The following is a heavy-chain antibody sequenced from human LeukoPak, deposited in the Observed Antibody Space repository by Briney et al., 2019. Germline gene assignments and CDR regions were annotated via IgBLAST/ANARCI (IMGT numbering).Heavy chain of an antibody. CDR1: GYTFTSYA. CDR3: AREYGSGNKYFDY. Sequence: EASVKVSCKASGYTFTSYAISWVRQAPGQGLEWMGGIIPIFGTANYAQKFQGRVTITADESTSTAYMELSSLRSEDTAVYYCAREYGSGNKYFDYWGQGTLVTVSS. CDR2: IIPIFGTA. D-gene: IGHD3-10*01. V-gene: IGHV1-69*13. J-gene: IGHJ4*02.